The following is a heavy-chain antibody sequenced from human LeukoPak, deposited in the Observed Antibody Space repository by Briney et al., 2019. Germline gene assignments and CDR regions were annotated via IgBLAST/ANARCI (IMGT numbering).Heavy chain of an antibody. CDR3: ARVDTAMGNYFDY. V-gene: IGHV1-3*01. CDR1: GYTFTSYT. CDR2: INAGNGNI. D-gene: IGHD5-18*01. J-gene: IGHJ4*02. Sequence: PGASVKVSCKASGYTFTSYTIHWVRQAPGQRLEWMGWINAGNGNIKYSQEFQDRVTITRDTSASTAYMELSSLRSGDTAVYYCARVDTAMGNYFDYWGQGTLVTVSS.